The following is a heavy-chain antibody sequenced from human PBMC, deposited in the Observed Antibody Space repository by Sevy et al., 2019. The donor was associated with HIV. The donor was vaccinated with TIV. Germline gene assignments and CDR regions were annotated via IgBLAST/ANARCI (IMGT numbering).Heavy chain of an antibody. CDR3: ARAYCSGGRCYSLAY. V-gene: IGHV1-18*01. Sequence: ASVKVSCKVSGYTFTTYRIFWVREAPGQGLESMGWISPHNGDTDYAQKFQGRVTLITDKSTSTAYMELGGLRPDDTAVYFCARAYCSGGRCYSLAYWGQGTLVTVSS. CDR1: GYTFTTYR. D-gene: IGHD2-15*01. J-gene: IGHJ4*02. CDR2: ISPHNGDT.